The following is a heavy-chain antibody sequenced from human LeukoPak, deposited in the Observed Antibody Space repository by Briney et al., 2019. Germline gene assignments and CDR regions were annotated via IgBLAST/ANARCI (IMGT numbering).Heavy chain of an antibody. CDR2: ISSSSTHI. J-gene: IGHJ5*02. V-gene: IGHV3-21*04. Sequence: GGSLRLSCAASGFTFSSYSMNWVRQAPGKGLEWVSSISSSSTHIYYAESVKGRFTISRDNAKNSLYLQMNSLRAEDTAVYYCVRGSSGTAVRGISWAWFDPWGQGTLVTVSS. CDR1: GFTFSSYS. D-gene: IGHD3-10*01. CDR3: VRGSSGTAVRGISWAWFDP.